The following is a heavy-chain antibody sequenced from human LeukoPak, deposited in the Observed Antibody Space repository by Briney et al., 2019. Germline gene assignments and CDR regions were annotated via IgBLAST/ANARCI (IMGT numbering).Heavy chain of an antibody. CDR2: ISAYNGNT. D-gene: IGHD4/OR15-4a*01. Sequence: GASVKVSCKASGYTFTSYGISWVRQAPGQGLEWMGWISAYNGNTNYAQRLQGRVTMTTDTSTSTAYMELRSLRSDDTAVYYCARFGTMVLPNDAFDIWGQGTMVTVSS. CDR3: ARFGTMVLPNDAFDI. J-gene: IGHJ3*02. CDR1: GYTFTSYG. V-gene: IGHV1-18*01.